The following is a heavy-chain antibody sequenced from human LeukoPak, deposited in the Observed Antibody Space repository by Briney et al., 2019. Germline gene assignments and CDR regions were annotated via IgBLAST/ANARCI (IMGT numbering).Heavy chain of an antibody. CDR3: AKVRIQLWLFDY. V-gene: IGHV3-30-3*01. D-gene: IGHD5-18*01. CDR2: ISYDGSNK. CDR1: GFTFSSYA. Sequence: GGSLRLSCAASGFTFSSYAMHWVRQAPGKGLEWVAVISYDGSNKYYADSVKGRFTISRDNSKNTLYLQMNSLRAEDTAVYYCAKVRIQLWLFDYWGQGTLVTVSS. J-gene: IGHJ4*02.